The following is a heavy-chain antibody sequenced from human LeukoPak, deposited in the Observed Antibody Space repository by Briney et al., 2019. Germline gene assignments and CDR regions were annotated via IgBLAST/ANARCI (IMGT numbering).Heavy chain of an antibody. J-gene: IGHJ4*02. D-gene: IGHD4-11*01. Sequence: GGSLRLSCAASGFTVSSNYMSWVRQAPGKGLEWVSVIYSGGSTYYADSVKGRFTISRDNSKNTLYLQMNSLRAEDTAVYYCARINSNNYDYGYWGQGTLVTVSS. V-gene: IGHV3-53*01. CDR2: IYSGGST. CDR1: GFTVSSNY. CDR3: ARINSNNYDYGY.